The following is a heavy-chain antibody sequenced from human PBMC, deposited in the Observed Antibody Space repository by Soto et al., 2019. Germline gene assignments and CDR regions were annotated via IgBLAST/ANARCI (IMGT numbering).Heavy chain of an antibody. D-gene: IGHD5-18*01. CDR1: GDSVSSNSAA. J-gene: IGHJ5*02. Sequence: SQTLSLTCAISGDSVSSNSAAWNWIRQSPSRGLEWLGRTYYRSKWYNDYAVSVKSRITINPDTSKNQFSLQLNSVTPEDTAVYYCARDRCAQPQTAMAMTWFDPWGQGTLVTVSS. CDR3: ARDRCAQPQTAMAMTWFDP. V-gene: IGHV6-1*01. CDR2: TYYRSKWYN.